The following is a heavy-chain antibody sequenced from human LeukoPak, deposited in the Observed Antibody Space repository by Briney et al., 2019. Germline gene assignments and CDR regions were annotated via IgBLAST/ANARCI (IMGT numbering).Heavy chain of an antibody. V-gene: IGHV1-18*01. CDR1: GYIFTSFG. J-gene: IGHJ4*02. D-gene: IGHD3-10*01. CDR2: ISTYYCDT. Sequence: ASVKVSCKTSGYIFTSFGIYWVRQTPGQGPEVMGWISTYYCDTKYAQNVHGRVTLTREKSTSTAYMELRSLTTDDTAVYYCATAYGSQSSPEFWGQGTLVTVSS. CDR3: ATAYGSQSSPEF.